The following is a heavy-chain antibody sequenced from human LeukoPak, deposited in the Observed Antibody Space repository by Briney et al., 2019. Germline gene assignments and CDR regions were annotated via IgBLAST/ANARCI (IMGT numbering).Heavy chain of an antibody. CDR3: ARDRGLYYFDY. V-gene: IGHV3-48*03. CDR1: GFTFSTYE. D-gene: IGHD2-15*01. J-gene: IGHJ4*02. Sequence: GGSLRLSCAASGFTFSTYEMNWVRQAPGKGLEWLSYISGSGSFIYYADSVKGRFTISRDSAKNSLYLQMNSLRAEDTAVYYCARDRGLYYFDYWGQGTQVTVSS. CDR2: ISGSGSFI.